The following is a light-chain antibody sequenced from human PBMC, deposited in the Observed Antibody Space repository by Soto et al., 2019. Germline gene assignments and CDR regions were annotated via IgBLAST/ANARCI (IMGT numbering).Light chain of an antibody. V-gene: IGLV2-23*02. CDR2: EVT. Sequence: QSVLTQPASVSGSPGQSITISCTGTSSDVGTYSLVSWYQQHPGKAPKLMIYEVTKRPSGVSNRFSGSKSGNTASLTISGFQAEDEADYYCCSYAGTSTYVFGTGTKVTVL. CDR3: CSYAGTSTYV. J-gene: IGLJ1*01. CDR1: SSDVGTYSL.